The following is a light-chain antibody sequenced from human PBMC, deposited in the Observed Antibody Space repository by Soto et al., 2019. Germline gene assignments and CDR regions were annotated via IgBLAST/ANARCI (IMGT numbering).Light chain of an antibody. Sequence: EIVLPQSPGTLSLSPGERATLSCRASQSVSNNYLAWYQQKPGQAPRLLIYGASNRATGIPDRFSGSGSGTDFTLTISRLEPEDFAVYHCQQYGSSGTFGQGTKVDIK. CDR3: QQYGSSGT. CDR2: GAS. CDR1: QSVSNNY. V-gene: IGKV3-20*01. J-gene: IGKJ1*01.